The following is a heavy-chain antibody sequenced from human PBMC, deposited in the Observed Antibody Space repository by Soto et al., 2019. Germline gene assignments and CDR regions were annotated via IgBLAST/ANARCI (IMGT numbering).Heavy chain of an antibody. Sequence: SETLSLTCAVYGGSFSAYSWGWIRQPPGKGLECIGEILHGGSTNYTPSLTSRVTLSVDTSKNHFSLELRSVTAADTAVYYCARYRREAVAGYTLDNWGQGMLFTVSS. CDR2: ILHGGST. D-gene: IGHD6-13*01. CDR1: GGSFSAYS. CDR3: ARYRREAVAGYTLDN. V-gene: IGHV4-34*12. J-gene: IGHJ4*02.